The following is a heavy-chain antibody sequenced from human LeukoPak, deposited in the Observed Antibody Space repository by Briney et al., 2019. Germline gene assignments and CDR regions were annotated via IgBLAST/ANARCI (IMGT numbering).Heavy chain of an antibody. J-gene: IGHJ5*02. V-gene: IGHV4-39*07. CDR3: ARAAAAGIGAWFDP. CDR2: IYYSGST. Sequence: PSETLSLTCTVSGGSLSSSSYYWGWVRQPPGTGLEWIGSIYYSGSTYYNPSLKSRVTISVDTSKNQFSLKLSSVTAADTAVYYCARAAAAGIGAWFDPWGQGTLVTVSS. CDR1: GGSLSSSSYY. D-gene: IGHD6-13*01.